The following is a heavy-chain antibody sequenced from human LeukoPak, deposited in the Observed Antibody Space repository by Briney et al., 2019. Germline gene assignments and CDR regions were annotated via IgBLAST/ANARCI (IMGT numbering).Heavy chain of an antibody. J-gene: IGHJ4*02. CDR3: AKDRTAVAGTGGAFDY. V-gene: IGHV3-23*01. CDR1: GSTFSSYA. D-gene: IGHD6-19*01. CDR2: ISGSGGST. Sequence: HAGGSLRLSCAASGSTFSSYAMSWVRQAPGKGLEWGSAISGSGGSTYYADSVMGRFTISRDNSKNTLYLQMNSLRAEDTAVYYCAKDRTAVAGTGGAFDYWGQGTLVTVSS.